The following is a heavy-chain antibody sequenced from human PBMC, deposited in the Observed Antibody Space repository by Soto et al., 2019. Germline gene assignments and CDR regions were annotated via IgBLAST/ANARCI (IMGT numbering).Heavy chain of an antibody. V-gene: IGHV2-5*02. Sequence: QITLKESGPTLVKPTQTLTLTCTFPGFSLSTRGKGVGWIRQPPGKALEWLALIYWDDDNRYSPSLRSRLALTKDTSKNQVVLTMSNMDPVDTATYYCTHRDVNDTKWFDPWGQGTLVTVSS. CDR1: GFSLSTRGKG. CDR2: IYWDDDN. CDR3: THRDVNDTKWFDP. J-gene: IGHJ5*02.